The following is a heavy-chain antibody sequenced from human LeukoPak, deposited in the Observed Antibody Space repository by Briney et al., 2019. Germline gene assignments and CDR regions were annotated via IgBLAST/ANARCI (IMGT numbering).Heavy chain of an antibody. Sequence: SVKVSCKASGGTFSSYAISWVRQAPGQGREWMGGIIPIFGAANYAQKFQGRVTITADESTSTAYMELRSLRSEDTAVYYCARATGNSDHSPQEPIDLYFDLWGRGTLVTVSS. CDR1: GGTFSSYA. J-gene: IGHJ2*01. CDR3: ARATGNSDHSPQEPIDLYFDL. V-gene: IGHV1-69*13. CDR2: IIPIFGAA. D-gene: IGHD4-23*01.